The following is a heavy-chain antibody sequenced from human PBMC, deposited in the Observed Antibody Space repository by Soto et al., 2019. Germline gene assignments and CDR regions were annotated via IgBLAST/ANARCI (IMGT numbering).Heavy chain of an antibody. Sequence: QVQLVESGGGVVQPGRSLRLSCAASGFSFGGYGMHWVRQAPVKGLEWVAVIRYDGSNEYYADSAKGRFTISRDNSKNTLYLQMNSLRAEDTAVYYCARDGVGATTYFGYFDYRGQGTLVTVSS. J-gene: IGHJ4*02. D-gene: IGHD1-26*01. CDR2: IRYDGSNE. V-gene: IGHV3-33*01. CDR3: ARDGVGATTYFGYFDY. CDR1: GFSFGGYG.